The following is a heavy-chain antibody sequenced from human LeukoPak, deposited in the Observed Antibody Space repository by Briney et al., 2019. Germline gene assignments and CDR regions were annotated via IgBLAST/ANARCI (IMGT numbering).Heavy chain of an antibody. Sequence: SETLSLTCTVSGGSISSYYWIWIRQPPGKGLEWIGYIYYSGSTNYNPSLKSRVTISVDTSKNQFSLKLSSVTAADTAVYYCARSQWLLIDYYYYYYMDVWGKGTTVTISS. CDR3: ARSQWLLIDYYYYYYMDV. D-gene: IGHD6-19*01. J-gene: IGHJ6*03. CDR1: GGSISSYY. CDR2: IYYSGST. V-gene: IGHV4-59*01.